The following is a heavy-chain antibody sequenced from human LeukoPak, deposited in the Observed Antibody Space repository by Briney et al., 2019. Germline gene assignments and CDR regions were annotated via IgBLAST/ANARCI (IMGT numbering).Heavy chain of an antibody. CDR1: GYTFTSYG. Sequence: ASVKVSCKASGYTFTSYGISWVRQAPGQGLEWMGWISAYNGNTSYAQKFQGRVTMTKDTSTSTVYMDLSSLRSGDTAVFYCARDAMTSVTTSPYYFDYWGQGTLVTVSS. CDR3: ARDAMTSVTTSPYYFDY. J-gene: IGHJ4*02. CDR2: ISAYNGNT. D-gene: IGHD4-17*01. V-gene: IGHV1-18*01.